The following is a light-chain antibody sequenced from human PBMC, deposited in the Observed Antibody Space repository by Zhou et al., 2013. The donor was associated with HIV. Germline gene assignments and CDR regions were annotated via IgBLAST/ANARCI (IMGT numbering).Light chain of an antibody. CDR1: QSVSRW. CDR2: EAS. V-gene: IGKV1-39*01. J-gene: IGKJ1*01. Sequence: DIQMTQSPTSLSASVGDRVTITCRASQSVSRWVAWYQQKPGEAPKLLMYEASSLQSGVPSRFSGSGSETDFTLTITNLQLEDFASYYCQDSSKTPRTFGQGTKVEVK. CDR3: QDSSKTPRT.